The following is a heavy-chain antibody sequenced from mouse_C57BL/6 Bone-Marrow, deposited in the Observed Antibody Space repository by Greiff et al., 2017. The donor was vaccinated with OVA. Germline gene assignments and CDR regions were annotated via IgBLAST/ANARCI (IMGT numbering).Heavy chain of an antibody. CDR2: IYPGSGST. V-gene: IGHV1-55*01. CDR1: GYTFTSYW. CDR3: ARWDYGNLVAY. Sequence: QVQLQQPGAELVKPGASVKMSCKASGYTFTSYWITWAKQRPGQGLEWIGDIYPGSGSTNYNEKFKSKATLTVDTSSSTAYMQLSSLTSEDSAVYYCARWDYGNLVAYWGQGTLVTVSA. D-gene: IGHD2-1*01. J-gene: IGHJ3*01.